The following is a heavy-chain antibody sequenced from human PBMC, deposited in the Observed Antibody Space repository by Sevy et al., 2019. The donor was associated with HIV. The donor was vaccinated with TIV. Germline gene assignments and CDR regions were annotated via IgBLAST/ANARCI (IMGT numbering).Heavy chain of an antibody. D-gene: IGHD3-10*01. Sequence: GGSLRLSCAASGFTFDDYTMHWVRQAPGKGLEWVSLISWDGGSTYYADSVKGRFTISRENSKNSLYLQMNSLRTEDTALYYCAKDMGRRDYYGSGSPPHGMDVWGQGTTVTVSS. CDR1: GFTFDDYT. CDR3: AKDMGRRDYYGSGSPPHGMDV. J-gene: IGHJ6*02. CDR2: ISWDGGST. V-gene: IGHV3-43*01.